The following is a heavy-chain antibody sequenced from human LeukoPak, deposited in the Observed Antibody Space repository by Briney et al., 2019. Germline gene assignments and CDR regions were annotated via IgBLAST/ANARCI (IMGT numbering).Heavy chain of an antibody. D-gene: IGHD6-6*01. Sequence: GGSLRLSCAAPGFTFNSYAMSWVRQAPWERLQWVSGISDSGGNTYYADSVRGRFTISRDNSKNTLYLQMNSLRAEDTAVYYCAKGSSSNIAARLNYWGQGTLVTVSS. CDR2: ISDSGGNT. CDR3: AKGSSSNIAARLNY. J-gene: IGHJ4*02. V-gene: IGHV3-23*01. CDR1: GFTFNSYA.